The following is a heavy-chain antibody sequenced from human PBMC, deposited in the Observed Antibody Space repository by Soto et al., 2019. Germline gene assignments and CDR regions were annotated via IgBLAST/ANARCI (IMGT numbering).Heavy chain of an antibody. V-gene: IGHV4-59*01. CDR2: VYYTGTT. D-gene: IGHD1-26*01. J-gene: IGHJ5*01. Sequence: SETLSLPCAVSNVSSTSSYWNWIRQPPGKGLEWIGFVYYTGTTKYNPSLKSRVTISVDRSKNEFSLKLTSVTTADTAFYFCARDFAGRGPFDPWGQGTLVTV. CDR1: NVSSTSSY. CDR3: ARDFAGRGPFDP.